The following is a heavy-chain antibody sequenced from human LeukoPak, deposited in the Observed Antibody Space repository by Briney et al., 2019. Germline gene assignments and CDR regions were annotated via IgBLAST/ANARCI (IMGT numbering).Heavy chain of an antibody. Sequence: GASVKVSCKASGGTFSSYAISWVRQAPGQGLEWMGIINPSGGSTSYAQKFQGRVTMTRDTSTSTVYMELSSLRSEDTAVYYCARASQALLFDYWGQGTLVTVSS. V-gene: IGHV1-46*01. CDR2: INPSGGST. CDR3: ARASQALLFDY. CDR1: GGTFSSYA. J-gene: IGHJ4*02.